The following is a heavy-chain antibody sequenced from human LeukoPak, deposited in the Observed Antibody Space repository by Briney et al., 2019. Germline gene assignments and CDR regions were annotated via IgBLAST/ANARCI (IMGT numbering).Heavy chain of an antibody. CDR3: VKGAAYHLGDAFDI. CDR1: GFTFSSYW. Sequence: GGSLRLSCAASGFTFSSYWMSWVRQAPGKGLEWVSGISWNSGTIGYADSVKGRFTISRDNAKNSLYLQMNSLRAEDTALYYCVKGAAYHLGDAFDIWGQGTMVTVSS. V-gene: IGHV3-9*01. J-gene: IGHJ3*02. CDR2: ISWNSGTI. D-gene: IGHD2-15*01.